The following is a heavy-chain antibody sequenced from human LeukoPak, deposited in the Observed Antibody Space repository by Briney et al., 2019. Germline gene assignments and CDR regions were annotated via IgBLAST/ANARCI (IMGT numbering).Heavy chain of an antibody. V-gene: IGHV3-7*01. CDR2: IMQDGSEK. Sequence: GGSLRLSCTASGFTLSSYEMTWIRQAPGKGLEWVANIMQDGSEKNYVDSVKGRFTISRDNAKNSLSLRMNSLSAEDTAVYYCATGYSSGWYFYFQHWGQGSLVSVSS. CDR1: GFTLSSYE. J-gene: IGHJ1*01. CDR3: ATGYSSGWYFYFQH. D-gene: IGHD6-19*01.